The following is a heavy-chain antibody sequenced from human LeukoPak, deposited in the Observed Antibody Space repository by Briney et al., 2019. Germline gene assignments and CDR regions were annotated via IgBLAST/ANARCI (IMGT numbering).Heavy chain of an antibody. J-gene: IGHJ4*02. V-gene: IGHV3-23*01. CDR3: AKRQYYYDSSGYHFDY. D-gene: IGHD3-22*01. CDR2: ISGSGGST. Sequence: GGSLRLSCAASGFTFSSYAMSWVRQAPGKGLEWVSAISGSGGSTYYADSAKGRFTISRDNSKNTLYLQMNSLRAEDTAVYYCAKRQYYYDSSGYHFDYWGQGALVTVSS. CDR1: GFTFSSYA.